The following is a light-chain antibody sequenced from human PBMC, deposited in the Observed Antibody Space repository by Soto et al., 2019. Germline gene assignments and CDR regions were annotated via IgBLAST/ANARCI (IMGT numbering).Light chain of an antibody. Sequence: DIQMTQSPSSLSASVGERVTITCRASQSISSYLNWYQQKPGKAPKLLIYAASSLQSGVPSRFSGSGSGTDFTLTISSLQPEDFATYYYQRSFRTPLTFGGGTKVEIK. J-gene: IGKJ4*01. CDR1: QSISSY. CDR2: AAS. V-gene: IGKV1-39*01. CDR3: QRSFRTPLT.